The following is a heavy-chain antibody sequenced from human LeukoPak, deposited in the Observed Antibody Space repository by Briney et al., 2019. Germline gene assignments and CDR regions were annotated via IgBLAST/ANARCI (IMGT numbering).Heavy chain of an antibody. Sequence: GGSLRLSCAASGFTFSSSWMYWVRQAPGKGLVWVSRINSDESITTYADSVKGRFTISRDNAKNTLYLQMHSLSAEDTAVYYCAKEPTSYSSGWYFHHWGQGTLVTVSS. CDR1: GFTFSSSW. V-gene: IGHV3-74*01. CDR2: INSDESIT. D-gene: IGHD6-25*01. J-gene: IGHJ1*01. CDR3: AKEPTSYSSGWYFHH.